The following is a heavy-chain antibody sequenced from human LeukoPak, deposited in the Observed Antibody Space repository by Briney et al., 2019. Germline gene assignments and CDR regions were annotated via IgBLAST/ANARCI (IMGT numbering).Heavy chain of an antibody. D-gene: IGHD2-8*01. CDR2: IYYSGST. V-gene: IGHV4-59*01. CDR1: GFTFSSYA. Sequence: GSLRLSCAASGFTFSSYAMSWIRQPPGKGLEWIGYIYYSGSTNYNPSLKSRVTISVDTSKNQFSLKLSSVTAADTAVYYCARLGYCTNGVCSPFDYWGQGTLVTVSS. CDR3: ARLGYCTNGVCSPFDY. J-gene: IGHJ4*02.